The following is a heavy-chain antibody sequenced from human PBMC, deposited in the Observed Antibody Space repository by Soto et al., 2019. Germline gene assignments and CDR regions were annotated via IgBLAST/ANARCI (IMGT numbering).Heavy chain of an antibody. V-gene: IGHV3-30*18. CDR1: GFTFSNYG. Sequence: GGSLRLSCAASGFTFSNYGMHWVRQAPGKGLEWVAVISYDGSDKYYADSVKGRFSISRDNSKNTLYLQMNSLRAEDTAVYYCAKVTGYCSSSSCRRDYYYYYGMDVWGQGTTVTVSS. D-gene: IGHD2-2*01. CDR2: ISYDGSDK. J-gene: IGHJ6*02. CDR3: AKVTGYCSSSSCRRDYYYYYGMDV.